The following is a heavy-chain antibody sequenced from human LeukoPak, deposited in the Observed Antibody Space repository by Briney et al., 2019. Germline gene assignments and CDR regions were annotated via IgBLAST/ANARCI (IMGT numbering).Heavy chain of an antibody. D-gene: IGHD1-14*01. Sequence: SETLSLTCAVSGGSISSSNWWTWVRQPPGKGLEWIGEIYHSGSTNYNPSLKSRVTISVDTSKNQFSLKLSSVTAADTAVYYCAGLIRPGWFDPWGQGTLVTVSS. J-gene: IGHJ5*02. CDR2: IYHSGST. V-gene: IGHV4-4*02. CDR1: GGSISSSNW. CDR3: AGLIRPGWFDP.